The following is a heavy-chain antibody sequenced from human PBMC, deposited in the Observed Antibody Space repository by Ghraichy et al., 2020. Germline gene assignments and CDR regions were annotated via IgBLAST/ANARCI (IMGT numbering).Heavy chain of an antibody. V-gene: IGHV3-23*01. CDR1: GFTFSSYA. CDR3: AKDASGSYPKVYYFDY. Sequence: LSLTCAASGFTFSSYAISWVRQAPGKGLEWVSAISGSGGSTYYADSVKGRFTISRDNSKNTLYLQMNSLRAEDTAVYYCAKDASGSYPKVYYFDYWGQGTLVTVSS. D-gene: IGHD1-26*01. CDR2: ISGSGGST. J-gene: IGHJ4*02.